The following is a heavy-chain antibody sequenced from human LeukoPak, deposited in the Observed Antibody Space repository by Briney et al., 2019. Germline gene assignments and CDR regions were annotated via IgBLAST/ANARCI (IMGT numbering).Heavy chain of an antibody. V-gene: IGHV3-21*04. CDR3: ATDGQSSGWYGFDY. J-gene: IGHJ4*02. D-gene: IGHD6-19*01. Sequence: GGSLRLSCAASGFTFSSYIMNWVRQAPGKGLEWVASITSRGDHIYYADSLKGRITISRDNAKSSLYLQMDSLSAEDTAVYYCATDGQSSGWYGFDYWGQGTLVTVSS. CDR2: ITSRGDHI. CDR1: GFTFSSYI.